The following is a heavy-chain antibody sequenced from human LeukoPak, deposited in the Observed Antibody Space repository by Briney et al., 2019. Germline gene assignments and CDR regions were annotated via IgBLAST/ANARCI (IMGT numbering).Heavy chain of an antibody. V-gene: IGHV1-46*01. CDR1: GYTFTSYY. J-gene: IGHJ6*03. CDR3: ARDPYNGSYGDDYYYYMDV. CDR2: INPSGGST. D-gene: IGHD1-26*01. Sequence: ASVKVSCKASGYTFTSYYMHWVRQAPGQGLEWMGIINPSGGSTSYAQKFQGRVTMTRDTSTSTVYMELSSLRSEDTAVYYCARDPYNGSYGDDYYYYMDVWGKGTTVTISS.